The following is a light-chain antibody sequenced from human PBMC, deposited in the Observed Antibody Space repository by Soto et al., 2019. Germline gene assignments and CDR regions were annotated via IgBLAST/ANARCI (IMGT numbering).Light chain of an antibody. CDR3: SSYTSSSTVV. V-gene: IGLV2-14*01. CDR1: SSDVGGYNY. J-gene: IGLJ2*01. Sequence: QSALTQPASVSGSPGQSITISCTGTSSDVGGYNYVSWYQQHPGKAPKLMIYDVSNRPSGVSNRFSGSKSGNTASLTISGPQAEDEADYCCSSYTSSSTVVFGGRTQLTVL. CDR2: DVS.